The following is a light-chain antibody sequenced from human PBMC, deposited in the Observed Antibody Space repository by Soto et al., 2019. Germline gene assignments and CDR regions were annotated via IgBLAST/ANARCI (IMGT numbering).Light chain of an antibody. CDR1: QSISSN. CDR2: GAN. V-gene: IGKV3-15*01. Sequence: EIVMTQSPATLSVSPGERVTLSCGASQSISSNLAWYQQKPGQAPRLLIYGANTRATGVAARFSGSGSGTEFTLTISSLQSEDFAVYYWQQYNNWPRTFGQGTKVEI. J-gene: IGKJ1*01. CDR3: QQYNNWPRT.